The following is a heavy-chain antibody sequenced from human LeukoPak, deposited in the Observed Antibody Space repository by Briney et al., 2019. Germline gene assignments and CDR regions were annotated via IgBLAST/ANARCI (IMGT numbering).Heavy chain of an antibody. CDR3: ARRRGGSYYGAWFDA. V-gene: IGHV4-59*08. J-gene: IGHJ5*02. CDR1: GASITSNY. CDR2: IYFTGGT. Sequence: SETLSLTCTVSGASITSNYWSWIRRPPGKGLEWIGYIYFTGGTNFNPSLKSRLTISVDTSKNQFSLRLSSVTSADTAVYYCARRRGGSYYGAWFDAWGQGTLVTVSS. D-gene: IGHD1-26*01.